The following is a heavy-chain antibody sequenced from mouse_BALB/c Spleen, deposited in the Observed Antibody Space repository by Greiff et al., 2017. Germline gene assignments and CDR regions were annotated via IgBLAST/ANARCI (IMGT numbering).Heavy chain of an antibody. Sequence: QVQLQQSGAELARPGASVKLSCKASGYTFTDYYINWVKQRTGQGLEWIGEIYPGSGNTYYNEKFKGKATLTADKSSSTAYMQLSSLISEDSAVYFCARGFLYWGQGTLVTVSA. V-gene: IGHV1-77*01. CDR2: IYPGSGNT. J-gene: IGHJ3*01. CDR3: ARGFLY. CDR1: GYTFTDYY.